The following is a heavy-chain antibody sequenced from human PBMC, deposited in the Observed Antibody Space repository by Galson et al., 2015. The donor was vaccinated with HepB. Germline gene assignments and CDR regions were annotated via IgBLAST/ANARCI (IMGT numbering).Heavy chain of an antibody. D-gene: IGHD4-23*01. CDR3: ARVRVYGGWTYFDY. CDR1: GGAFSNYA. Sequence: VKVSCKVSGGAFSNYAISWVRQAPGQGLEWMGGIIPIFETPDYVQKFQGRLTITADESTSTAYMELRSLRSEDTAIYYCARVRVYGGWTYFDYWGQGTPVTVSS. J-gene: IGHJ4*02. V-gene: IGHV1-69*13. CDR2: IIPIFETP.